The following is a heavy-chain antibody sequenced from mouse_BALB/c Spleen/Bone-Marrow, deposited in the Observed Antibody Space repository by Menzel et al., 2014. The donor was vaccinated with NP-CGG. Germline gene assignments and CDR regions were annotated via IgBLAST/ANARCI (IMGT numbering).Heavy chain of an antibody. Sequence: EVKLVESGPGLVKPSQSLSLTCTVTGYSITSDYAWNWIRQFPGNKLAWMGYISYSGSTSYNPSLKSRISITRDTSKNQFFLQLNSVTTEDTATYYCARKALYYAMDYWGQGTSVTVSS. J-gene: IGHJ4*01. V-gene: IGHV3-2*02. CDR2: ISYSGST. CDR1: GYSITSDYA. CDR3: ARKALYYAMDY.